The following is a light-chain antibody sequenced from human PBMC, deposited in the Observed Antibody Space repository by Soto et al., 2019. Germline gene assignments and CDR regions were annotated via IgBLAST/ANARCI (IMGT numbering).Light chain of an antibody. V-gene: IGLV2-14*03. Sequence: QSALTQPASVSGSPGQSITISCTGTDSDVGGFDYVSWYQQHPGKAPKLMIYYVGNRPSGVSYRFSGSKSGNTASLTISGLQAEDEADYYCNSYSSSATYVFGTGTKVTVL. CDR3: NSYSSSATYV. CDR2: YVG. CDR1: DSDVGGFDY. J-gene: IGLJ1*01.